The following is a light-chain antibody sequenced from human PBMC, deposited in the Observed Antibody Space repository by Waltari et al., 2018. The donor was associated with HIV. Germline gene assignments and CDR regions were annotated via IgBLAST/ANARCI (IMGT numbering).Light chain of an antibody. Sequence: QSVLTQPPSVSGAPGQRVTISCTGSRPNIGAGYDVNWYQQLPGTAPKLLIYNNSNRPSGVPDRFSGSKSGTSASLAITGLQAEDEADYYCQSYDSSLSGSDVFGTGTKVTVL. V-gene: IGLV1-40*01. CDR2: NNS. CDR3: QSYDSSLSGSDV. J-gene: IGLJ1*01. CDR1: RPNIGAGYD.